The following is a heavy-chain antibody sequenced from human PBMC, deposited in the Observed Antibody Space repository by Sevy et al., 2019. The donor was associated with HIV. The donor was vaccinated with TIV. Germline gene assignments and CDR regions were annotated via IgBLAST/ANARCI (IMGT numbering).Heavy chain of an antibody. CDR1: GFTFSSYA. Sequence: GGSLRLSCAASGFTFSSYAMHWVRQAPGKGLEWVAVISYYGSNKYYADSVKGRFTISRDNSKNTLYLQMNSLRAEDTAVYYCARDSNTDSSSWYMTWYYYYGMDVWGQGTTVTVSS. D-gene: IGHD6-13*01. J-gene: IGHJ6*02. V-gene: IGHV3-30-3*01. CDR2: ISYYGSNK. CDR3: ARDSNTDSSSWYMTWYYYYGMDV.